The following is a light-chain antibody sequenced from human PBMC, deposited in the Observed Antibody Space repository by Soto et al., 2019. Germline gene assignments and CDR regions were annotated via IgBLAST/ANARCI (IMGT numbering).Light chain of an antibody. CDR3: QQYYSYPRT. V-gene: IGKV1-8*01. CDR1: QGISSY. CDR2: AAS. Sequence: AIRRTQSPSSLSASTGDRVTITCRASQGISSYLAWYQQKPGKAPKLLIYAASTLQSGVPSRFSGSGSGTDFTLTISCLQSEDFATYYCQQYYSYPRTFGGGTKV. J-gene: IGKJ4*01.